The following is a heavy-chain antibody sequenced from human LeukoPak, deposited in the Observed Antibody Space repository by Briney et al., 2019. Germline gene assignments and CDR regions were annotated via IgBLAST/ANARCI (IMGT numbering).Heavy chain of an antibody. CDR2: ISSSTTII. D-gene: IGHD3-10*02. J-gene: IGHJ6*04. CDR1: GFTLSGFG. V-gene: IGHV3-48*01. Sequence: GGSLGLSCAASGFTLSGFGMNWVRQAPGKGLEWVSYISSSTTIIYYADSVKGRFIISRDNAKNSLYLQMNSLRAEDTAVYYCAELGITMIGGVWGKGTTVTISS. CDR3: AELGITMIGGV.